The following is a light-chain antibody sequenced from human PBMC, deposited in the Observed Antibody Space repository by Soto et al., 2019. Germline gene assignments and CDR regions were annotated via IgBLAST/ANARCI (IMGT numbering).Light chain of an antibody. CDR2: KNN. Sequence: QAVVTQPPSASGTPGQRVTISCSGSSSNIGNFYVYWYQQLPGTAPKLLIYKNNQRPLGVPDRFSGSKSGTSASLAISGLRSEEGAVNYCAAGDASLSGLGVCGGGTQLPVL. V-gene: IGLV1-47*01. CDR1: SSNIGNFY. CDR3: AAGDASLSGLGV. J-gene: IGLJ7*01.